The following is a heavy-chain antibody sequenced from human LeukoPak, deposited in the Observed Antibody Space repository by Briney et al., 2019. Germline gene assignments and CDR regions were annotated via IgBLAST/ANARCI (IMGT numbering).Heavy chain of an antibody. CDR1: GYTFTSYG. CDR3: ARSPHGTRIAVAGKGVQDY. V-gene: IGHV1-18*01. J-gene: IGHJ4*02. D-gene: IGHD6-19*01. CDR2: IGAYNGNT. Sequence: GASVKVSCKASGYTFTSYGISWVRQAPGQGLEWMGWIGAYNGNTNYAQKLQGRVTMTTDTSTSTAYMELRSLRSDDTAVYYCARSPHGTRIAVAGKGVQDYWGQGTLVTVSS.